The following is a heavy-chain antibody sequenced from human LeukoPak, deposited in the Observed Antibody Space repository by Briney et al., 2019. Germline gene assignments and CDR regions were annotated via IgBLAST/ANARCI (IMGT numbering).Heavy chain of an antibody. V-gene: IGHV3-73*01. CDR2: IRDKGYGHAT. D-gene: IGHD2-8*01. J-gene: IGHJ5*02. CDR3: TTPNEGNWFDP. CDR1: GFTFSDSA. Sequence: GGSLRLSCAASGFTFSDSAIHWVRQASGKGLGWVGRIRDKGYGHATAYAASVKGRFTLSRDDSRNTAYLQMDSLKTEDTALYYCTTPNEGNWFDPWGQGTLVTVSS.